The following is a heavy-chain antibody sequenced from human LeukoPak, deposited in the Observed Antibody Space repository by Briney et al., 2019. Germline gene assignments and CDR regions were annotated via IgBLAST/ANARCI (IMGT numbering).Heavy chain of an antibody. CDR3: AKDLYRGEDTAMVTFDY. CDR2: ISWNSGTI. D-gene: IGHD5-18*01. V-gene: IGHV3-9*03. J-gene: IGHJ4*02. Sequence: GGSLRLSCAASGFTFDDYAMHWVRQAPGEGLEWVSRISWNSGTIGYADSVKGRFTISRDNAKNSLYLQMNSLRAEDMALYYCAKDLYRGEDTAMVTFDYWGQGTLVTVSS. CDR1: GFTFDDYA.